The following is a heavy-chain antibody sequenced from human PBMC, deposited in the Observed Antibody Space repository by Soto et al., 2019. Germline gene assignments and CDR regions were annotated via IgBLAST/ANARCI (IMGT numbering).Heavy chain of an antibody. J-gene: IGHJ6*02. V-gene: IGHV4-31*03. CDR2: IYYSGST. CDR1: GGSISSGGYY. Sequence: SETLSLTCTVSGGSISSGGYYWSWIRQHPGKGLEWIGYIYYSGSTYYNPSLKSRVTISVDTSKNQFSLKLSSVTAADTAVYYCASQIAARPADYGMDVWGQGTTVTVS. CDR3: ASQIAARPADYGMDV. D-gene: IGHD6-6*01.